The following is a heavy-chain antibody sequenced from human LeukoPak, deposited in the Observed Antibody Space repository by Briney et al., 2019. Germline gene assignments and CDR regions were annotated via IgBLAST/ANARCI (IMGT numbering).Heavy chain of an antibody. V-gene: IGHV3-48*01. J-gene: IGHJ4*02. CDR2: ISSSSSTI. CDR3: ARDCPRDTKLIDY. D-gene: IGHD2-8*01. Sequence: PGGSLRLSCAASGFTFSSYSMNWVRQAPGKGLEWVSYISSSSSTIYYADSVKGRFTISRDNAKNSLYLQMNSLRAEDTAVYYCARDCPRDTKLIDYWGQGTLVTVSS. CDR1: GFTFSSYS.